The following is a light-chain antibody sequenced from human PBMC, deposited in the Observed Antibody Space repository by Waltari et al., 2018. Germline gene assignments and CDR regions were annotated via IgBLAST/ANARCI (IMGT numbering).Light chain of an antibody. V-gene: IGKV3-11*01. CDR3: QQRSNWPRT. CDR2: GAS. CDR1: QSLSSF. J-gene: IGKJ1*01. Sequence: EIVLTQSPATLSLSPGERATLSCRASQSLSSFLAWYQQKPGQPPRLLIYGASNRASGIPPRFSGSGSGTDFTLTISTLEPEDFAVYYCQQRSNWPRTFGQGTKVEIK.